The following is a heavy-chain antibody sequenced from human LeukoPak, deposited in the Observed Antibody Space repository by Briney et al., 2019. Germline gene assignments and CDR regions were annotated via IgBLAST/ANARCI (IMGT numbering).Heavy chain of an antibody. Sequence: GGSLRLSCAASGFIFSNYYMHWVRQPPGKGPVWVSHINSDGSDINYADSVKGRFTISRDNAKNTLYLQMNSLRVEDTALYYCGRGKSPAAVDDWGQGTLVTVPS. D-gene: IGHD2-2*01. J-gene: IGHJ4*02. CDR1: GFIFSNYY. CDR2: INSDGSDI. V-gene: IGHV3-74*01. CDR3: GRGKSPAAVDD.